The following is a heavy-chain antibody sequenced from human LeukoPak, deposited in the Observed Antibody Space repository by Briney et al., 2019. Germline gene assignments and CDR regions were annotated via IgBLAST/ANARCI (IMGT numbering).Heavy chain of an antibody. J-gene: IGHJ4*02. D-gene: IGHD5-24*01. V-gene: IGHV1-8*01. CDR3: ALEMATSPFDY. CDR2: MNPNSGNT. CDR1: EYTFTSYD. Sequence: PGASVKVSCKASEYTFTSYDINWVRQATGQGLEWMGWMNPNSGNTGYAQKFQGRVTMARNTSIGTAYMELSSLRSEDTAVYYCALEMATSPFDYWGQGTLVTVSS.